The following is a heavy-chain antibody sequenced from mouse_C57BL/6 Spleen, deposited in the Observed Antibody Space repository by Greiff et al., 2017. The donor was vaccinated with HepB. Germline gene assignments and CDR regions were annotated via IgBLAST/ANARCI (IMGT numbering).Heavy chain of an antibody. J-gene: IGHJ2*01. CDR3: TREGTTVVASFDY. CDR1: GYTFTSYW. V-gene: IGHV1-5*01. CDR2: IYPGNSDT. D-gene: IGHD1-1*01. Sequence: EVQRVESGTVLARPGASVKMSCKTSGYTFTSYWMHWVKQRPGQGLEWIGAIYPGNSDTSYNQKFKGKAKLTAVTSASTAYMELSSLTNEDSAVYYCTREGTTVVASFDYWGQGTTLTVSS.